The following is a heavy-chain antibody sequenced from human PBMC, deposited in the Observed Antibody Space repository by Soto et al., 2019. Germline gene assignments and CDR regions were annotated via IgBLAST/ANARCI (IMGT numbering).Heavy chain of an antibody. CDR2: ISSSRTYI. J-gene: IGHJ4*02. V-gene: IGHV3-21*01. CDR1: GFTFSTYS. Sequence: EVQLVESGGGLVKPGGSLRLSCAASGFTFSTYSMNWVRQAPGKGLEWVSSISSSRTYIYYADSVKGRFAFSRDNAKNSLYLQMNRLRAEDTGVYYCAIDGDVRAAATMFAYWGQGTLVTVSS. D-gene: IGHD6-13*01. CDR3: AIDGDVRAAATMFAY.